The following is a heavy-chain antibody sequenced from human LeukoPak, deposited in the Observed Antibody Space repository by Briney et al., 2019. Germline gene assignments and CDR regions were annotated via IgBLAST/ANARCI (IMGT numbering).Heavy chain of an antibody. D-gene: IGHD3-22*01. J-gene: IGHJ5*02. CDR3: ASARPRWGYYDA. CDR1: GFNFIDYT. CDR2: ITSTGRYI. Sequence: GGSLRLSCAASGFNFIDYTMNWVRQAPGKGLEWVSSITSTGRYIFYADSLKGRFTISRDNAKKSLYLQMNSLRAEDTAVYYCASARPRWGYYDAWGQGTLVTVSS. V-gene: IGHV3-21*01.